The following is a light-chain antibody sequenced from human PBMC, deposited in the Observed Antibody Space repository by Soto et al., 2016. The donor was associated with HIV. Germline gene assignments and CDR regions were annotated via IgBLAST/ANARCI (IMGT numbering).Light chain of an antibody. CDR3: SSRDKSGSRLIT. CDR1: SLRNYF. V-gene: IGLV3-19*01. Sequence: SELTQDPAVSVASGQTVTITCRGDSLRNYFTGWYLQKPGQAPMLLIYPKYNRPPGISDRVSASSSGNTASLTITGTQTEDEGEYYCSSRDKSGSRLITFGGGTRLTV. J-gene: IGLJ2*01. CDR2: PKY.